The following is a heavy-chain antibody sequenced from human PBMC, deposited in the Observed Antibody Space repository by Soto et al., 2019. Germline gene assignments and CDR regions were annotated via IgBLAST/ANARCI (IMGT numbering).Heavy chain of an antibody. CDR3: ANKFRYFDWEYDY. J-gene: IGHJ4*02. CDR2: ISGSGGST. CDR1: GFTFSSYA. V-gene: IGHV3-23*01. Sequence: GGSLRLSCAASGFTFSSYAMSWVRQAPGKGLEWVSAISGSGGSTYYADSVKGRFTISRDNSKNTLYLQMNSLRAEDTAVYYCANKFRYFDWEYDYWGQGTLVTVSS. D-gene: IGHD3-9*01.